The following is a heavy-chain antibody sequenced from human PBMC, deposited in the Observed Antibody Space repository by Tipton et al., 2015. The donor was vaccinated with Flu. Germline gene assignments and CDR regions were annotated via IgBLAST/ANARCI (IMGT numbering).Heavy chain of an antibody. Sequence: TLSLTCSVSGDSIGSGYFWGWIRQTPGQGLEWIGNVHRTGHPYYNPSLKSRVTMSVDTSKNQFSLRLSSVTAADTAVYYCARRVAGSGMAVWGQGTTVTVSS. CDR3: ARRVAGSGMAV. CDR2: VHRTGHP. CDR1: GDSIGSGYF. J-gene: IGHJ6*02. D-gene: IGHD3-10*01. V-gene: IGHV4-38-2*01.